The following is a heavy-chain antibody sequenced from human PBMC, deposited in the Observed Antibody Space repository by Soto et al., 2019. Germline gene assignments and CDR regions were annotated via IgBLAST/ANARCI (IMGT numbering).Heavy chain of an antibody. D-gene: IGHD1-26*01. V-gene: IGHV4-34*01. J-gene: IGHJ4*02. Sequence: SETLSLTCDVSGGSLGNNYWSWIRQPPGEGLEWIGEVRHSGTTNYNPSLKNRVTISVDTSKSQISLKLRFVTAADTAVYYCASGGTWPTKFDYWGQGTLVTVSS. CDR2: VRHSGTT. CDR3: ASGGTWPTKFDY. CDR1: GGSLGNNY.